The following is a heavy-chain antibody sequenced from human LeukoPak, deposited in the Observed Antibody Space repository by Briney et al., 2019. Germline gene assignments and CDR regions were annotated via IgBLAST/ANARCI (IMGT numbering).Heavy chain of an antibody. J-gene: IGHJ3*02. Sequence: GGSLRLSCAASGFTFLTYAMSWVRQAPGKGLQWVSVIRDSGASTYYADSVKGRVTISRDNSKNTLYLQMNSLRAEDTAVYYCAKAGRSGWYPGWPFDIWGQGTMVTVSS. CDR1: GFTFLTYA. V-gene: IGHV3-23*01. CDR2: IRDSGAST. D-gene: IGHD6-19*01. CDR3: AKAGRSGWYPGWPFDI.